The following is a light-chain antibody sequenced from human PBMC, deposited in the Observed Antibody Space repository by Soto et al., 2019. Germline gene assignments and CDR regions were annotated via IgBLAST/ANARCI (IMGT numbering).Light chain of an antibody. Sequence: QSVLTQPASVSGSPVQSITITCTGTSSDVGAYNSVSWYQQHPGKAPKLIIYDVSTRPSGISDRFSGSKSGNTASLTISGLQAEDESDYYCSSYTTSVTYVFGTGTKVTV. J-gene: IGLJ1*01. CDR3: SSYTTSVTYV. CDR2: DVS. V-gene: IGLV2-14*01. CDR1: SSDVGAYNS.